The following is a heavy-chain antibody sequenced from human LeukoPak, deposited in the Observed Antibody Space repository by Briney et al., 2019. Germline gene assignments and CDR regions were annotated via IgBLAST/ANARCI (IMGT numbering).Heavy chain of an antibody. D-gene: IGHD6-19*01. V-gene: IGHV3-53*01. CDR2: LYSGGST. CDR1: EFSVSSNY. Sequence: GGSLRLSCAASEFSVSSNYMSWVRQAPGKGLEWVSVLYSGGSTYYADSVKGRFTISGDNSKNTLYLQMNSLRAEDTSVYYCARRVAVARRDAFDIWGQGTMVTVSS. CDR3: ARRVAVARRDAFDI. J-gene: IGHJ3*02.